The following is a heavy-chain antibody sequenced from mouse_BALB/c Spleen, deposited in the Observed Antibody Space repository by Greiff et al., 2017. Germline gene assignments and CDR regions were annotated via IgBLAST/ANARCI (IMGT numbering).Heavy chain of an antibody. CDR3: ARPITTVVDYYAMDY. V-gene: IGHV5-6-2*01. Sequence: EVKLVESGGGLVKLGGSLKLSCAASGFTFSSYYMSWVRQTPEKRLELVAAINSNGGSTYYPDTVKGRFTISRDNAKNTLYLQMSSLKSEDTALYYCARPITTVVDYYAMDYWGQGTSVTVSS. D-gene: IGHD1-1*01. CDR2: INSNGGST. CDR1: GFTFSSYY. J-gene: IGHJ4*01.